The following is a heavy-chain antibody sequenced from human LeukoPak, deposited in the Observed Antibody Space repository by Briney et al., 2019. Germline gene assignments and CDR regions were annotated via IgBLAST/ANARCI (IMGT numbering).Heavy chain of an antibody. CDR1: GVSISSYY. Sequence: SETLSLTCTVSGVSISSYYWSWIRQPAGKGLEWIGRIYSSGSTNYNPSLKSRVTMSVDTSKNQFSLNLSSVTAADTAVYYCARDGVGYGVNFDYWGQGTLVTVSS. V-gene: IGHV4-4*07. CDR3: ARDGVGYGVNFDY. CDR2: IYSSGST. J-gene: IGHJ4*02. D-gene: IGHD4-17*01.